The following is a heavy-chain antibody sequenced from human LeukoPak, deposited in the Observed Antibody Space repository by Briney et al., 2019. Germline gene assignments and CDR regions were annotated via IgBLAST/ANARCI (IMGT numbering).Heavy chain of an antibody. CDR1: GYTFTGYY. Sequence: ASVKVSCKASGYTFTGYYMHWVRQAPGQGLEWMGWINPNSGGTNYAQKFQGWVTMTRDTSISTAYMELSRLRSDDTAVYYCARVYDFWSGYYGSFDYWGQGTLVTVSS. J-gene: IGHJ4*02. V-gene: IGHV1-2*04. D-gene: IGHD3-3*01. CDR3: ARVYDFWSGYYGSFDY. CDR2: INPNSGGT.